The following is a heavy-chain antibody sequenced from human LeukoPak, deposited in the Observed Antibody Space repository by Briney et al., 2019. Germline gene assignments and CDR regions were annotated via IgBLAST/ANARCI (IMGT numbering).Heavy chain of an antibody. CDR1: GFTFSSYG. D-gene: IGHD6-19*01. CDR3: AKDFGPSSGWYYDY. J-gene: IGHJ4*02. CDR2: ISGSGGST. V-gene: IGHV3-23*01. Sequence: GGSLRLSCAASGFTFSSYGMSWVRQDPGKGREWVSAISGSGGSTYYADSVKGRFTISRDNSKNTLYLQMNSLRAEDTAVYYCAKDFGPSSGWYYDYWGQGTLVTVSS.